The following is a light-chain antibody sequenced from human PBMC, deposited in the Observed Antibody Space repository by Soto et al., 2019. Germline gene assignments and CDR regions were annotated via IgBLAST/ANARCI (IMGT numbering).Light chain of an antibody. CDR2: GAS. CDR3: QQYGSSPTT. V-gene: IGKV3-20*01. J-gene: IGKJ1*01. CDR1: QSISRY. Sequence: IVLTQSPGTLSLSPGERTTLSCRASQSISRYLAWYQQKPGQGPRLLIYGASSRDTGTPERFSGSGSGTDFTLTISRLEPEDFALYYCQQYGSSPTTFGQGTKVEIK.